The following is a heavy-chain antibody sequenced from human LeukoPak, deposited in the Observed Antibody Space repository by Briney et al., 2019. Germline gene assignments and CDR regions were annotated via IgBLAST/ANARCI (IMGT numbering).Heavy chain of an antibody. CDR2: INHGGST. V-gene: IGHV4-34*01. Sequence: SETLSLTCAVYGGSFSGYYWSWIRQPPGKGLEWIGEINHGGSTNYNPSLKSRVTISVDTSKNQFSLKLSSVTAADTAVYYCARAVGYNYWKFDCWGQGTLVTVSS. CDR1: GGSFSGYY. CDR3: ARAVGYNYWKFDC. J-gene: IGHJ4*02. D-gene: IGHD5-24*01.